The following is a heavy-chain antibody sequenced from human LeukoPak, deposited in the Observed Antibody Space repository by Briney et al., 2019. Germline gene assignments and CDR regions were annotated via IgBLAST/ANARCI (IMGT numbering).Heavy chain of an antibody. V-gene: IGHV3-7*03. Sequence: GGSLRLSCAASGFTFRNYWMSWVRQAPGKGLEWVANIKQDGSEKYYVDSVKGRFTISRDNAKNSLYLQMTSLRVEDTAVYYCAGDALNRIRNGYFDGWGQGTLVTVSS. CDR2: IKQDGSEK. CDR3: AGDALNRIRNGYFDG. D-gene: IGHD1-14*01. J-gene: IGHJ4*02. CDR1: GFTFRNYW.